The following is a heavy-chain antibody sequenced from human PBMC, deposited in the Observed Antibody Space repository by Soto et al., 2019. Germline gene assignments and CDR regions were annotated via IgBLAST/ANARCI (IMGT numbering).Heavy chain of an antibody. CDR2: ISGRGIII. Sequence: GGSRRLSCAASGFTFKDYYMSGLRQAPGKGREYISYISGRGIIIYYGDSVKGRFTVSRDNANNSLYLHMNNLRADDTAVYYCARDLKGIQSWRPLAYWGQGTLVTVSS. D-gene: IGHD5-18*01. V-gene: IGHV3-11*01. CDR1: GFTFKDYY. CDR3: ARDLKGIQSWRPLAY. J-gene: IGHJ4*02.